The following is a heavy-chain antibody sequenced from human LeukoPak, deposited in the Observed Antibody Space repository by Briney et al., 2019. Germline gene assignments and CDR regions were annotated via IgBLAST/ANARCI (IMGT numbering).Heavy chain of an antibody. CDR1: GFTFSDYY. D-gene: IGHD6-19*01. V-gene: IGHV3-66*02. Sequence: GGSLRLSCAASGFTFSDYYMSWIRQAPGRGLEWVSVIYSGGSTYYADSVKGRFTISRDNSKNTLYLQMNSLRAEDTAVYYCARILDSAWGELGYWGQGTLVTVSS. J-gene: IGHJ4*02. CDR3: ARILDSAWGELGY. CDR2: IYSGGST.